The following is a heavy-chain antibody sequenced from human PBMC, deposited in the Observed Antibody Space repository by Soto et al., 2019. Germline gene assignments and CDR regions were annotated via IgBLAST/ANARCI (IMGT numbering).Heavy chain of an antibody. V-gene: IGHV4-39*01. J-gene: IGHJ6*02. CDR1: GGSISSSSYY. D-gene: IGHD6-13*01. CDR2: IYYSGST. Sequence: KTSETLSLTCTVSGGSISSSSYYWGWIRQPPGKGLEWIGSIYYSGSTYYNPSLKSRVTISVDTSKNQFSLKLSSVTAADTAVYYCARLVFGYSSSTYYYYGMDVWGHGTTVTVSS. CDR3: ARLVFGYSSSTYYYYGMDV.